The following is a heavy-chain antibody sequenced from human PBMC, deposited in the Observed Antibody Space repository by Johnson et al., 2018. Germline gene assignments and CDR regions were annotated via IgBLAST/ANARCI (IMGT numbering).Heavy chain of an antibody. V-gene: IGHV3-48*04. Sequence: VQLVQSGGGVVQXGRSXRLXCAASGFTFSSYAMHWVRQAPGKGLEWVSYISSSGSSTYHAYSVKGRFTISRDNAKNTLYLKMKSLRAEDTAVYYCTRVGRLRGTQQLDDWGQGTLVTVSS. D-gene: IGHD2-21*02. CDR1: GFTFSSYA. J-gene: IGHJ4*02. CDR3: TRVGRLRGTQQLDD. CDR2: ISSSGSST.